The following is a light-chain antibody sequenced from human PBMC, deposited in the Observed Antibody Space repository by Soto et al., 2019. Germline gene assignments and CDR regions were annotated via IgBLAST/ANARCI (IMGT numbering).Light chain of an antibody. J-gene: IGKJ1*01. Sequence: EIVLTQSPGTLSLSPGKRATLSCRASQSISSSYLAWYQQRPGQAPRLLIYGASSRATGIPDRFSGSGSGTEFTLTISRMETEDFAVYYCQQYGSSSWTFGQGTKVDIK. CDR1: QSISSSY. CDR3: QQYGSSSWT. CDR2: GAS. V-gene: IGKV3-20*01.